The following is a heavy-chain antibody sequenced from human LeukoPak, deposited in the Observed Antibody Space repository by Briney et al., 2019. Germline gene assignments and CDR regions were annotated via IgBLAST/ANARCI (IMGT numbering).Heavy chain of an antibody. CDR1: GFTFSTYN. Sequence: GGSLRLSCAASGFTFSTYNMNWVRQAPGKGQEWIGRIKNKVNSYTTEYAASVKGRFTISRDDSKNSLYLQMDSLKTDDTAVYYCVTASAGLVEYWGQGTLVTVSS. V-gene: IGHV3-72*01. CDR3: VTASAGLVEY. CDR2: IKNKVNSYTT. J-gene: IGHJ4*02.